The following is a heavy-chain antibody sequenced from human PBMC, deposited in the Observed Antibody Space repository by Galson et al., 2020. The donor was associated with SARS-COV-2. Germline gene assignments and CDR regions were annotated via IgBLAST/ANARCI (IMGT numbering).Heavy chain of an antibody. V-gene: IGHV3-13*01. D-gene: IGHD5-12*01. J-gene: IGHJ6*03. Sequence: GETLTLTCAASGFTFSSYDMNWVRQATGKGLEWVSAISTAGDTYYTGSVKGRFTISRENAKNSLYLQMNSLRAGDTAVYYCARAGVDIWDTTERYYYYYCRDFWGKGPTVTV. CDR3: ARAGVDIWDTTERYYYYYCRDF. CDR2: ISTAGDT. CDR1: GFTFSSYD.